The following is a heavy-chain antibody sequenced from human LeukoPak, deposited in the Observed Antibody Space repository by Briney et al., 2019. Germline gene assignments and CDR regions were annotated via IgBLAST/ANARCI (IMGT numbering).Heavy chain of an antibody. CDR1: GFTFSNYN. D-gene: IGHD6-13*01. CDR3: ARGVEVAAAGDY. Sequence: PGGSLRLSCAASGFTFSNYNMNWVRQAPGKGLEWVSSISSSSSYIYYADSVKGRFTISRDNAKNSLYLQMNSLRAEDTAVYYCARGVEVAAAGDYWGQGTLVTVSS. J-gene: IGHJ4*02. V-gene: IGHV3-21*01. CDR2: ISSSSSYI.